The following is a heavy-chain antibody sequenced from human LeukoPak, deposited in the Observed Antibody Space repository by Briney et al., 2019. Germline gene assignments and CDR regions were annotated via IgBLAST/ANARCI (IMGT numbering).Heavy chain of an antibody. Sequence: SESLSLTCSVSGGSISSYYWSWIRQPPGKGLEWIGYIYHSGSTTYNPSLESRVTISVDKSKNQFSLRLSSVTAADTAVYYCATSRGDITFDLWGRGTLVTVSS. CDR2: IYHSGST. CDR3: ATSRGDITFDL. J-gene: IGHJ2*01. D-gene: IGHD2-15*01. CDR1: GGSISSYY. V-gene: IGHV4-59*01.